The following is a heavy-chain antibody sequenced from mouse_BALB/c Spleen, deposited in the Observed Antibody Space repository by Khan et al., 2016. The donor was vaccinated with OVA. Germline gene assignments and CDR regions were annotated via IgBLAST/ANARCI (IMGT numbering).Heavy chain of an antibody. CDR3: TRRPGYFDV. V-gene: IGHV5-12-1*01. J-gene: IGHJ1*01. CDR2: INSCGDTT. Sequence: VQLKESGGGLVKPGGSLKLSCTASGFTFSSYDMSWVRQTPEKRLEWVAYINSCGDTTYSPDTVKGRFTLSRDNPNNTLYLQMSSLKSEDTAINYCTRRPGYFDVGGAGTTVTVSS. CDR1: GFTFSSYD.